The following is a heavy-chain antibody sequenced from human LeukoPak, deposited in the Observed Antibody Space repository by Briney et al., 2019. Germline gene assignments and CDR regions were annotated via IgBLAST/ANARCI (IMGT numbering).Heavy chain of an antibody. CDR3: ARDGRGSGWYHDAFDI. CDR2: ISSSSSYI. CDR1: GFTFSSYS. Sequence: PGGSLRLSCAASGFTFSSYSMNWVRQAPGKGLEWVSSISSSSSYIYYADSVKGRFTISRDNAKNSLYPQMNSLRAEDTAVYYCARDGRGSGWYHDAFDIWGQGTMVTVSS. J-gene: IGHJ3*02. V-gene: IGHV3-21*01. D-gene: IGHD6-19*01.